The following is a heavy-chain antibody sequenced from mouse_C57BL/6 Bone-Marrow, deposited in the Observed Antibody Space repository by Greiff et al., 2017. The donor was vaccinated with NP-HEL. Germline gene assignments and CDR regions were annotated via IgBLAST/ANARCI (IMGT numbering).Heavy chain of an antibody. J-gene: IGHJ2*01. CDR3: ARWPSITTVVAGDY. V-gene: IGHV1-85*01. Sequence: QVHVKQSGPELVKPGASVKLSCKASGYTFTSYDINWVKQRPGQGLEWIGWIYPRDGSTKYNEKFKGKATLTVDTSSSTAYMELHSLTSEDSAVYFCARWPSITTVVAGDYWGQGTTLTVSS. CDR2: IYPRDGST. CDR1: GYTFTSYD. D-gene: IGHD1-1*01.